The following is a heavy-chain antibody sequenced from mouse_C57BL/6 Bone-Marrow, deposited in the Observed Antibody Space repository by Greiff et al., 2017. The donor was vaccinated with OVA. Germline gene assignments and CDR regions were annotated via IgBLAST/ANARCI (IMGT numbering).Heavy chain of an antibody. CDR2: FYPWSGRI. J-gene: IGHJ1*03. D-gene: IGHD1-1*01. Sequence: VKLVESGAELVKPGASVKLSCKASGHTFTEYTIHWGKQRSGQGLEWIGWFYPWSGRIKYNEKFKDKATLTADKSSSTVYMELSRLTSEDSAVYFCARHPDYYGSSFWYFDVWGTGTTVTVSS. CDR1: GHTFTEYT. V-gene: IGHV1-62-2*01. CDR3: ARHPDYYGSSFWYFDV.